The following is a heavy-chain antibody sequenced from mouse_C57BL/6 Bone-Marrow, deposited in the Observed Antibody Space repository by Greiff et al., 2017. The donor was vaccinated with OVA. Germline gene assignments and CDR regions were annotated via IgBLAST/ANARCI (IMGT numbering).Heavy chain of an antibody. J-gene: IGHJ2*01. D-gene: IGHD2-3*01. V-gene: IGHV1-69*01. CDR3: ARWRIYDGYPLDY. Sequence: VQLQQPGAELVMPGASVKLSCKASGYTFTSYWMHWVKQRPGQGLEWIGELDPSDSYTNYNQKFKGKSTLTVDKSSSTAYMQLSSLTSEDSAVYYCARWRIYDGYPLDYWGQGTTLTVSS. CDR2: LDPSDSYT. CDR1: GYTFTSYW.